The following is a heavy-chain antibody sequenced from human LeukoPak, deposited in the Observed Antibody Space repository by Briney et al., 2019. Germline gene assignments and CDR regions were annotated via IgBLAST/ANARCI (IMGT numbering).Heavy chain of an antibody. J-gene: IGHJ4*02. D-gene: IGHD2-21*01. Sequence: GRSLRHSCAASGFTFSSYGMHWVRQAPGKGLEWVAVISYDGSNKYYADSVKGRFTISRDNSKNTLYLQMNSLRAEDTAVYYCAKSLPLDIVVGGLDYWGQGTLVTVSS. CDR2: ISYDGSNK. CDR1: GFTFSSYG. V-gene: IGHV3-30*18. CDR3: AKSLPLDIVVGGLDY.